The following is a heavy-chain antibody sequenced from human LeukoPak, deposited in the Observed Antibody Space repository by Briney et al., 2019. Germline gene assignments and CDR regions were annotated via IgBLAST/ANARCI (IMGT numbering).Heavy chain of an antibody. V-gene: IGHV3-21*01. CDR1: GFTFSDYT. Sequence: PGGSLRLSCAASGFTFSDYTMHWVRQAPGKGLEWVSSISGSGTYIYYADSMKGRFTISRDNAKNSVSLQMNSLRAEDTAVYYCARMPHYGDLNYSFDYWGQGTLVTVSS. J-gene: IGHJ4*02. CDR3: ARMPHYGDLNYSFDY. D-gene: IGHD4-17*01. CDR2: ISGSGTYI.